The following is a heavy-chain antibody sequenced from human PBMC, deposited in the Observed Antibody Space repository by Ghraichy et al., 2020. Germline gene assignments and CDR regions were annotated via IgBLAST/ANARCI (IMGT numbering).Heavy chain of an antibody. D-gene: IGHD6-19*01. V-gene: IGHV3-23*01. J-gene: IGHJ4*02. CDR2: INSGGGST. CDR1: GFAFSSYA. Sequence: GGSLRLSCAASGFAFSSYAMSWVRQAPGKGLQWVSTINSGGGSTFYADSVKGRFTISRDNSQNTLYLQMSSLRAEDTAIYYCAKDNRGAVAGTCDYWGQGTLVTVSS. CDR3: AKDNRGAVAGTCDY.